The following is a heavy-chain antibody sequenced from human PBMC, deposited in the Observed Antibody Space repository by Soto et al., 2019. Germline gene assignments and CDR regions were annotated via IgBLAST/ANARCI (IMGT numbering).Heavy chain of an antibody. CDR1: GGTFSSYA. J-gene: IGHJ3*01. V-gene: IGHV1-69*13. CDR2: IIPIFGTA. D-gene: IGHD6-13*01. CDR3: ARRPLGIAAAMLS. Sequence: ASVKVSCKASGGTFSSYAISWVRQAPGQGLEWMGGIIPIFGTANYAQKFQGRVTITADESTSTAYMELSSLGSEDTAVYYCARRPLGIAAAMLSWGQGTMVTVSS.